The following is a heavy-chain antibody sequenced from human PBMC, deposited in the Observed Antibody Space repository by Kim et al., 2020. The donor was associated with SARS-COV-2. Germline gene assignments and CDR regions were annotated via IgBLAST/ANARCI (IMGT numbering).Heavy chain of an antibody. V-gene: IGHV1-18*04. D-gene: IGHD6-13*01. Sequence: ASVKVSCKASGYTFTSYGISWVRQAPGQGLEWMGWISAYNGNTNYAQKLQGRVTMTTDTSTSTAYMELRSLRSDDTAVYYCARVSWQQLGDGGHAFDIWGQGTMVTVSS. J-gene: IGHJ3*02. CDR2: ISAYNGNT. CDR3: ARVSWQQLGDGGHAFDI. CDR1: GYTFTSYG.